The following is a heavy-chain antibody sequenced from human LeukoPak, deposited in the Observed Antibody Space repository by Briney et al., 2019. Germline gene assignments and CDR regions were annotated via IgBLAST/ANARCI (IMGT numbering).Heavy chain of an antibody. CDR1: GITFNSYT. CDR2: ISSGSYDK. J-gene: IGHJ6*03. D-gene: IGHD1-26*01. Sequence: GGSLRLSCAASGITFNSYTMNWVRQAPGKGLEWVSSISSGSYDKYYADSVKGRFTISRDNSKNTVYLQMNSLRVDDTAVYYCAKDRQRGNYFRNYYYYMDVWGKGTTVTVSS. V-gene: IGHV3-21*04. CDR3: AKDRQRGNYFRNYYYYMDV.